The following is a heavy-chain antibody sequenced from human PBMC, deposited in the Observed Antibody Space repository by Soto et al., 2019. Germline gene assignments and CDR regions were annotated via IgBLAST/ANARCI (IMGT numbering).Heavy chain of an antibody. D-gene: IGHD6-19*01. J-gene: IGHJ5*02. Sequence: SQTLSLTCAISGDSVSSNSAAWNWIRQSPSRGLEWLGRTYYRSKWDNDYAVSVKSRITINPDTSKNQFSLQLNSVTPEDTVVYYCARGIAVAGLNWFDPWGQGTLVTVSS. CDR3: ARGIAVAGLNWFDP. V-gene: IGHV6-1*01. CDR2: TYYRSKWDN. CDR1: GDSVSSNSAA.